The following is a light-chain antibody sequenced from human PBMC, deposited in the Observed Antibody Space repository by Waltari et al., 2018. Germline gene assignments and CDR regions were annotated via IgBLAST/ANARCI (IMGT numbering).Light chain of an antibody. CDR1: QSVLYSSNHKNY. CDR2: WAS. Sequence: DIVITQSPASLAVSPGERAPINCQSRQSVLYSSNHKNYFDWYQQKPGHPPKLLIYWASTRESGGPGRFSGSGSGTDCTLTISSLQAEDVAVYYGQQYYSTPQTFGQGTKVEIK. J-gene: IGKJ1*01. CDR3: QQYYSTPQT. V-gene: IGKV4-1*01.